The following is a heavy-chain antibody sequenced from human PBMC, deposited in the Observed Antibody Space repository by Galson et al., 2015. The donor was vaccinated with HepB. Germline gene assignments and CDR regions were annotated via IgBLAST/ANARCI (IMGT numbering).Heavy chain of an antibody. D-gene: IGHD2-2*01. CDR2: IDPSDSYT. CDR1: GYSFTSYW. V-gene: IGHV5-10-1*01. J-gene: IGHJ4*02. Sequence: QSGAEVKKPGESLRISCKGSGYSFTSYWISWVRQMPGKGLEWMGRIDPSDSYTNYSPSFQGHVTISADKSISTAYLRWSSLKASDTAMYYCPRRGCSSTSCSVDYWGQGTLVTVPP. CDR3: PRRGCSSTSCSVDY.